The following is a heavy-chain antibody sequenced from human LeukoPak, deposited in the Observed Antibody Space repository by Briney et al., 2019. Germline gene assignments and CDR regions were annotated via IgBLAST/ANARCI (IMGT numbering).Heavy chain of an antibody. V-gene: IGHV3-74*01. J-gene: IGHJ4*02. Sequence: PGGSLRLSCAASGFTVSSNYMSWVRQAPGKGLVWVSRINSDGSSTSYADSVKGRFTISRDNAKNTLYVQMNSLRAEDTAVYYCARDLSGSYPDYWGQGTLVIVSS. D-gene: IGHD1-26*01. CDR1: GFTVSSNY. CDR2: INSDGSST. CDR3: ARDLSGSYPDY.